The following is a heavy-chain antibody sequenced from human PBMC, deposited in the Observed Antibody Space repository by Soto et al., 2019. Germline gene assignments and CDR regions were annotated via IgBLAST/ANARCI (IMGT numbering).Heavy chain of an antibody. CDR3: ARDRVIRYTGYDLDL. V-gene: IGHV3-30-3*01. CDR1: GFAFNSHS. CDR2: MTSDGSSK. D-gene: IGHD5-12*01. J-gene: IGHJ5*02. Sequence: QMQRVESGGGVVQPGKALRRSCAASGFAFNSHSRHWVRQPPGKGLEWLALMTSDGSSKFYADSVKGRCTISRDNSKNTRYLEMNSLRSEDTAVYYCARDRVIRYTGYDLDLWGQGTLVTVSS.